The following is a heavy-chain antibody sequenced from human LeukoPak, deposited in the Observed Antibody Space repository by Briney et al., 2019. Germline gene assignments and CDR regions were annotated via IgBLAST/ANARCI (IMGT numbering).Heavy chain of an antibody. J-gene: IGHJ4*02. Sequence: SETLSLTCTISGDSINGHYWSWIRQPPGKRLEGIGDIHYKGSTNYNLSLKSRVTISVDTSKNHLSLNLTSVLAADTAIYYCARRDTGWNYCDYCGQGILVTVSS. V-gene: IGHV4-59*08. CDR1: GDSINGHY. D-gene: IGHD6-19*01. CDR3: ARRDTGWNYCDY. CDR2: IHYKGST.